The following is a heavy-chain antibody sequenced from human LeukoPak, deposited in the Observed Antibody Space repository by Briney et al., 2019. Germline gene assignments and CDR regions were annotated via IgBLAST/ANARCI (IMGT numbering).Heavy chain of an antibody. CDR2: ISAYNGNT. Sequence: ASVKVSCKASGYTFTSYGISWVRQAPGQGLEWIGWISAYNGNTNYAQKLQGRVTMTTDTSTSTAYMELRSLRSDDTAVYYCARALRPRLTSTYYYGSGSYKPRQPEAYYFDYWGQGTLVTVSS. D-gene: IGHD3-10*01. CDR1: GYTFTSYG. J-gene: IGHJ4*02. CDR3: ARALRPRLTSTYYYGSGSYKPRQPEAYYFDY. V-gene: IGHV1-18*01.